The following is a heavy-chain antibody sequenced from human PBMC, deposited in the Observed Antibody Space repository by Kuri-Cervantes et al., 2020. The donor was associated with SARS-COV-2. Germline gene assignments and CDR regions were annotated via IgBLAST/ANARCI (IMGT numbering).Heavy chain of an antibody. V-gene: IGHV3-23*01. D-gene: IGHD6-19*01. CDR3: AKVNGILGSAWYGRAHFDY. CDR2: ISVSGGDT. J-gene: IGHJ4*02. CDR1: RFTFSSYA. Sequence: GGSLTLSCAASRFTFSSYAMAWVRQAPGKGLEWVSDISVSGGDTHYADSVRGRFTISRDNSKNTLYLQVNSLRAEDTAVYFCAKVNGILGSAWYGRAHFDYWGQGTLVTVSS.